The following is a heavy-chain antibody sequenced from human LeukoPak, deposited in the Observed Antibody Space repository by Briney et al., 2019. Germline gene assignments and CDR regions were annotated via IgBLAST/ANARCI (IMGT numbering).Heavy chain of an antibody. Sequence: QPGGSLRLSCAVSGFIFDSYAMSWVRQAPGKGLEWVSLISGSGDATKYADSVMGRFTISRDNSKNTLSLQMNSLRAEDTAVYYCAKSDCSSDGCKLLNYWGQGTLVTVSS. J-gene: IGHJ4*02. D-gene: IGHD5-24*01. CDR3: AKSDCSSDGCKLLNY. CDR1: GFIFDSYA. CDR2: ISGSGDAT. V-gene: IGHV3-23*01.